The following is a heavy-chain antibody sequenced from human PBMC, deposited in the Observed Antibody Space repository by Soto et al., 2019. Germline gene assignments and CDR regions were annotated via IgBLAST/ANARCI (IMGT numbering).Heavy chain of an antibody. CDR1: GYTFTGYY. CDR2: INPNSGGT. Sequence: AASVKVSCKASGYTFTGYYMHWVRQAPGQGLEWMGWINPNSGGTNYAQKFQGRVTMTRDTSISTAYMELSRLRSDDTAVYYCARGYELRFLEWLLSFWGQGTLVTVSS. CDR3: ARGYELRFLEWLLSF. D-gene: IGHD3-3*01. J-gene: IGHJ4*02. V-gene: IGHV1-2*02.